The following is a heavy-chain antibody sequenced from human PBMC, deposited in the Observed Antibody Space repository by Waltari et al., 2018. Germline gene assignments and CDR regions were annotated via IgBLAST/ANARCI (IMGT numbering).Heavy chain of an antibody. D-gene: IGHD2-21*01. CDR2: INHSGST. Sequence: QVQLQQWGAGLLKPSETLSLTCAVYGGSFSGYSWSWIRQPPGKGLEWIGEINHSGSTNYNPSLKSRVTISVDTSKNQFSLKLSSVTAADTAVYYCASAYCGGDCYSVMPAFDIWGQGTMVTVSS. CDR3: ASAYCGGDCYSVMPAFDI. J-gene: IGHJ3*02. V-gene: IGHV4-34*01. CDR1: GGSFSGYS.